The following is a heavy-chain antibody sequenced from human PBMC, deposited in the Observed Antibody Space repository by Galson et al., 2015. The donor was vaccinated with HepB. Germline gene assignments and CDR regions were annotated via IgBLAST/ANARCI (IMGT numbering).Heavy chain of an antibody. CDR1: GYTFTTYG. CDR2: ISAYNGNT. J-gene: IGHJ4*02. D-gene: IGHD6-13*01. Sequence: SVKVSCKASGYTFTTYGISWVRQAPGQGLEWMGWISAYNGNTNYAQKFQGRVTITADESTSTAYMELSSLRSEDTAVYYCATHGGIAAAGIDYWGQGTLVTVSS. V-gene: IGHV1-18*04. CDR3: ATHGGIAAAGIDY.